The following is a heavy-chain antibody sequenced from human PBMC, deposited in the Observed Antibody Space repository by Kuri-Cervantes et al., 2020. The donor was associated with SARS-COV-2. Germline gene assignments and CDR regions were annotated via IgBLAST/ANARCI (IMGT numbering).Heavy chain of an antibody. CDR2: IWYGGTYK. J-gene: IGHJ4*02. CDR1: GFTFNNYG. CDR3: AKVSPPFGNWVSHFDY. V-gene: IGHV3-30*02. Sequence: GESLKISCVASGFTFNNYGMDWVRQAPGKGLEWVASIWYGGTYKYYGESVKGRFTISRDDSKNTVYLQMNSLRVEDTAVYYCAKVSPPFGNWVSHFDYWGQGILVTVSS. D-gene: IGHD4-23*01.